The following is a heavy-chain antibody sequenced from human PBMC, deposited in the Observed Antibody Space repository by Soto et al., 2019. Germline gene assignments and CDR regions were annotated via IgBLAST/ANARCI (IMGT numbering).Heavy chain of an antibody. V-gene: IGHV3-23*01. Sequence: GGSLRLSCAASGFTFSSYAMSWVRQAPGKGLEWVSGISGSGGSTYYADSVKGRFTVSRDGSKNTLYLQMNSLRSEDTAIYYCARSSAGVFGIIIEGSNWLDPWGQGSLVTVSS. CDR2: ISGSGGST. D-gene: IGHD3-16*02. CDR1: GFTFSSYA. J-gene: IGHJ5*02. CDR3: ARSSAGVFGIIIEGSNWLDP.